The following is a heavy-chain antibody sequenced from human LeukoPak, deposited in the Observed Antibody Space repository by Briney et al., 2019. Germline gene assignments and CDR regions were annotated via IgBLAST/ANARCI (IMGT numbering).Heavy chain of an antibody. CDR2: ISGSGAST. V-gene: IGHV3-23*01. J-gene: IGHJ6*02. Sequence: GGSLRLSCAASGFTFSNSAMSWVRQAPGKGLEWVSAISGSGASTYYADSVKGRFTISRDNAQTSLYLHMNSLRAEDTAVYYCARDPYSSSWSYGMDVWGQGTTVTVSS. CDR1: GFTFSNSA. D-gene: IGHD6-13*01. CDR3: ARDPYSSSWSYGMDV.